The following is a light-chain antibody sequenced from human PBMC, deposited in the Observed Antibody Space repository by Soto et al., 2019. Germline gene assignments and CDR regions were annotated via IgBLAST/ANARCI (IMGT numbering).Light chain of an antibody. CDR3: QQYNSYPWT. CDR2: KAS. CDR1: QRISSW. V-gene: IGKV1-5*03. J-gene: IGKJ1*01. Sequence: DIQMTQSPSTLSPSVGDRVTITCRASQRISSWLAWYQQKPGKAPKLLIYKASSLESGVPSRFSGSGSGTEFTLTISSLQPDDFTTYYCQQYNSYPWTFGQGTKVDIK.